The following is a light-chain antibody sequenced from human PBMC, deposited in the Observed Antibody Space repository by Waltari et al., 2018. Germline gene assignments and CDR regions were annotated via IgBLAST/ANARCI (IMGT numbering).Light chain of an antibody. CDR2: AAS. J-gene: IGKJ5*01. CDR3: QQANSFPIT. Sequence: DIQMTQSPSSVSASVGDRVTITCRASPGISSWLAWYQQKPGKAPKLLIYAASSLHTGVPSRFSGSRSGTDFTLTISSLQPEDFAIYYCQQANSFPITFGQGTRLEIK. CDR1: PGISSW. V-gene: IGKV1-12*01.